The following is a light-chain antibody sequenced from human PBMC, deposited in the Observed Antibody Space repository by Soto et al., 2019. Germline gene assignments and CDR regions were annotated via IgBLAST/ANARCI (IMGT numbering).Light chain of an antibody. J-gene: IGLJ1*01. CDR1: SSNIGAGYD. Sequence: QLVLTQPPSVSGAPGQRVTISCTGSSSNIGAGYDVHWYQQLPGTAPKLLIYDNINRPSGVPDRFSGSKSGTSASLAITGLQAEDEADYYCQSYDTSLNDYVFGTGTKLTVL. CDR2: DNI. CDR3: QSYDTSLNDYV. V-gene: IGLV1-40*01.